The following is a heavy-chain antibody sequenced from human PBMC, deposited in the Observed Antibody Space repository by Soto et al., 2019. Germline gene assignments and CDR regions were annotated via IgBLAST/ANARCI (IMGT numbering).Heavy chain of an antibody. Sequence: QITLKESGPTLVKPTQTLTLTCTFSGFSLSTSGVGVGWIRQPPGKALEWLALIYWNGDERYGPSLKSRLTLTKDTSKNQVVLRMTNMDPVDIATYYCAHSRITIFGILIPYFDYWGQGTLVTVSS. CDR2: IYWNGDE. CDR3: AHSRITIFGILIPYFDY. J-gene: IGHJ4*02. CDR1: GFSLSTSGVG. D-gene: IGHD3-3*01. V-gene: IGHV2-5*01.